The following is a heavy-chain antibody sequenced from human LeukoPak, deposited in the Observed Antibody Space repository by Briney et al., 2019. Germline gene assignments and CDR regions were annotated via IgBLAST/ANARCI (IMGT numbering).Heavy chain of an antibody. J-gene: IGHJ4*02. CDR1: GFTFSSYA. CDR2: ISYDGSNK. V-gene: IGHV3-30-3*01. D-gene: IGHD6-13*01. CDR3: ARDSSRYSSSSDY. Sequence: GGSLRLSCAASGFTFSSYAMHWVRQAPGQGLEWVAVISYDGSNKYDANSVKGRFTISRDNSKNTLYLQMNSLRAEDTAVYYCARDSSRYSSSSDYWGQGTLVTVSS.